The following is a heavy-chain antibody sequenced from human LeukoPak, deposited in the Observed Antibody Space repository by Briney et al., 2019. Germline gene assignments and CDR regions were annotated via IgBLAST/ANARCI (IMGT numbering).Heavy chain of an antibody. CDR2: IYHSGST. Sequence: ASETLSLTCTVSGYSISSGYYWGWIRQPPGKGLEWIGSIYHSGSTYYNPSLKSRVTISVDTSKNQFSLKLSSVTAADTAVYYCARDGGRAAAAKGDWFDPWGQGTLVTVSS. CDR1: GYSISSGYY. V-gene: IGHV4-38-2*02. CDR3: ARDGGRAAAAKGDWFDP. J-gene: IGHJ5*02. D-gene: IGHD6-13*01.